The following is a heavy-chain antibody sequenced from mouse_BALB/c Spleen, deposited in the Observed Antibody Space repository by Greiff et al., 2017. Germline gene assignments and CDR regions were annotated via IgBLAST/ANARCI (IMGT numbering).Heavy chain of an antibody. Sequence: EVKLQQSGAELVRSGASVKLSCTASGFNIKDYYMHWVKQRPEQGLEWIGWIDPENGDTEYAPKFQGKATMTADTSSNTAYLQLSSLTSEDTAVYYCNAIDYGNYYAMDYWGQGTSVTVSS. CDR3: NAIDYGNYYAMDY. V-gene: IGHV14-4*02. CDR2: IDPENGDT. CDR1: GFNIKDYY. J-gene: IGHJ4*01. D-gene: IGHD2-1*01.